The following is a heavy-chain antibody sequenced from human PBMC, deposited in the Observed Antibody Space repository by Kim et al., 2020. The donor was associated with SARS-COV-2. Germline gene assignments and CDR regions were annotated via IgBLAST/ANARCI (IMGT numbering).Heavy chain of an antibody. CDR1: GSSFTNYD. CDR2: INPSGGST. Sequence: ASVKVSCKASGSSFTNYDMHWVRQAPGQGLEWMGKINPSGGSTTYAQKFQGRVTMTRDTSTSIIYMELSSLRSEDTAVYFCARSRDSGNYYVHRRGFAYWGQGTLVTVSS. CDR3: ARSRDSGNYYVHRRGFAY. D-gene: IGHD3-10*01. V-gene: IGHV1-46*01. J-gene: IGHJ4*02.